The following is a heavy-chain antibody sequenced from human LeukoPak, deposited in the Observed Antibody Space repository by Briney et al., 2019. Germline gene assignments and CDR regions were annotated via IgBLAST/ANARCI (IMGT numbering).Heavy chain of an antibody. V-gene: IGHV3-74*01. CDR2: ITRDGSST. CDR3: GRDPGYESGSRFWWGIDV. CDR1: GFTFSSSW. Sequence: GGSLRLSCAASGFTFSSSWMHWVRQAPGKGLVWVSRITRDGSSTIYADSVKGRFTTSRDNAKNTLDLQMDSLRDDDTAVYYCGRDPGYESGSRFWWGIDVWGNGTTVIVSS. J-gene: IGHJ6*04. D-gene: IGHD3-16*01.